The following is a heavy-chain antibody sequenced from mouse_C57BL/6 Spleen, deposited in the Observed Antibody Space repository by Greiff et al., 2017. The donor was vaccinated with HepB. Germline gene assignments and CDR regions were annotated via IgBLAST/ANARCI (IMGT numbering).Heavy chain of an antibody. J-gene: IGHJ1*03. CDR2: INYDGSST. Sequence: EVQLVESEGGLVQPGSSMKLSCTASGFTFSDYYMAWVRQVPEKGLEWVANINYDGSSTYYLDSLKSRFIISRDNAKNILYLQMSSLKSEDTATYYCAREITTRGYFDVWGTGTTVTVSS. V-gene: IGHV5-16*01. CDR1: GFTFSDYY. D-gene: IGHD2-4*01. CDR3: AREITTRGYFDV.